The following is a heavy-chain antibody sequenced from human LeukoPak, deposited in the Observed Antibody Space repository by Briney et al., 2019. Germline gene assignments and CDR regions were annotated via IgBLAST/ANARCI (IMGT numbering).Heavy chain of an antibody. D-gene: IGHD3-3*01. J-gene: IGHJ6*04. Sequence: PSETLSLTCTVSGGSISSSSYYWGWIRQPPGKGLECIGSVYYSGSTYYNPSLKSRVTISVDTSKNQFSLKLSSVTAADTAVYNCARGRRITLFAVVITTPNILDVCGKGNTVTVSS. CDR2: VYYSGST. CDR3: ARGRRITLFAVVITTPNILDV. V-gene: IGHV4-39*07. CDR1: GGSISSSSYY.